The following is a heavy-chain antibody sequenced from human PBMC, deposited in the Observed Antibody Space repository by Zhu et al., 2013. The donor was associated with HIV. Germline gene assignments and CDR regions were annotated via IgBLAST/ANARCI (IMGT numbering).Heavy chain of an antibody. Sequence: QVQLVQSGAEVKKPGASVKVSCKASGYTFTSYDINWVRQATGQGLEWMGWMNPNSGNTGYAQKFQGRVTMTRNTSISTAYMELSSLRSEDTAVYYCARGLGDYDFWSGYFRHYNYYYYGMDVWGQGTTVTVSS. CDR1: GYTFTSYD. CDR2: MNPNSGNT. V-gene: IGHV1-8*01. D-gene: IGHD3-3*01. J-gene: IGHJ6*02. CDR3: ARGLGDYDFWSGYFRHYNYYYYGMDV.